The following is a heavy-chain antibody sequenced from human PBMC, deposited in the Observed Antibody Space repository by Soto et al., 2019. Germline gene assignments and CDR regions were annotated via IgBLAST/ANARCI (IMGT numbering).Heavy chain of an antibody. V-gene: IGHV4-59*01. CDR1: GGSISSYY. CDR3: ARSDPVPAAIQSWFDP. J-gene: IGHJ5*02. Sequence: LSLTCTVSGGSISSYYWSWIRQPPGKGLEWIGYIYYSGSTNYNPSLKSRVTISVDTSKNQFSLKLSSVTAADTAVYYCARSDPVPAAIQSWFDPWGQGTLVTVSS. CDR2: IYYSGST. D-gene: IGHD2-2*02.